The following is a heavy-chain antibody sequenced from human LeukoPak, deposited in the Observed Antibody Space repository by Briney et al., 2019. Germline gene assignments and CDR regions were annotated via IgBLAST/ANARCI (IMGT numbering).Heavy chain of an antibody. V-gene: IGHV3-7*01. J-gene: IGHJ5*02. D-gene: IGHD3-10*01. CDR3: ARGQGLWFGESPGWIDP. CDR1: GFIFSAYW. Sequence: GGSLRLSCAASGFIFSAYWMTWVRQAPGKGLEWVANIKEDGSETYYVDSVKGRFIISRDNAKNSVYLQMNSLRDGDTAVYYCARGQGLWFGESPGWIDPWAREPWSPSPQ. CDR2: IKEDGSET.